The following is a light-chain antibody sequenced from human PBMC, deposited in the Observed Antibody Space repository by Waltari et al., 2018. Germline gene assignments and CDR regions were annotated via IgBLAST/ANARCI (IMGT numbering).Light chain of an antibody. V-gene: IGKV4-1*01. Sequence: DIVMTQSPDSLAVSLGERATINCKSSQSVLYSSNNQNYLAWYQQKPRQPPRLLIYWASTRESGVPDRFSGRGSGTDFTLTINSLQAEDVAVYYCQQYYSTLITFGQGTRLEIK. CDR2: WAS. CDR1: QSVLYSSNNQNY. CDR3: QQYYSTLIT. J-gene: IGKJ5*01.